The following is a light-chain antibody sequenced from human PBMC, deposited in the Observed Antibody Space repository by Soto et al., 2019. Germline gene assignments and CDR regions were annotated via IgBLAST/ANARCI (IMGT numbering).Light chain of an antibody. CDR2: AAS. CDR1: QSVSGN. V-gene: IGKV3-15*01. J-gene: IGKJ3*01. CDR3: QQYNNWPPIT. Sequence: EIVMTQSPATLSVSPGERATLSCRASQSVSGNLAWYQQKPGQAPRLLIYAASTRSTGIPARFSGSGSGTEFTLTISSLQSEDFAVYYCQQYNNWPPITFGPGTKVDIK.